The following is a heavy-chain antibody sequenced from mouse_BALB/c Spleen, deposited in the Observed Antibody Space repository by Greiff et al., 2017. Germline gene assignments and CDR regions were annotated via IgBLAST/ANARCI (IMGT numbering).Heavy chain of an antibody. J-gene: IGHJ4*01. V-gene: IGHV1-18*01. D-gene: IGHD2-1*01. CDR2: INPYNGGT. Sequence: VHVKQSGPELVKPGASMKISCKASGYSFTGYTMNWVKQSHGKNLEWIGLINPYNGGTSYNQKFKGKATLTVDKSSSTAYMELLSLTSEDSAVYYCARDGDGNYDGYAMDYWGQGTSVTVSS. CDR1: GYSFTGYT. CDR3: ARDGDGNYDGYAMDY.